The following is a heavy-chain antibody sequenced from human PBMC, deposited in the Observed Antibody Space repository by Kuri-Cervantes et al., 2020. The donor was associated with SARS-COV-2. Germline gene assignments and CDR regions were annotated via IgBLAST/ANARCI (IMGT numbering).Heavy chain of an antibody. CDR3: ASVHPDYYGSGSYLAGKDAFDI. V-gene: IGHV1-46*01. CDR2: INPSGGST. D-gene: IGHD3-10*01. CDR1: GYTFTSYY. Sequence: ASVKVSCKASGYTFTSYYMHWVRQAPGQGLEWMGIINPSGGSTSYAQKFQGRVTMTRDTSISTAYLELSRLRSEDTAVYYCASVHPDYYGSGSYLAGKDAFDIWGQGTMVTVSS. J-gene: IGHJ3*02.